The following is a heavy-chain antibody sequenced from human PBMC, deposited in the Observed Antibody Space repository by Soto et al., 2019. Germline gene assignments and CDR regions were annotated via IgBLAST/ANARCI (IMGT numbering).Heavy chain of an antibody. V-gene: IGHV3-74*01. CDR2: INSDGSST. Sequence: EVQLVESGGGLVQPGGSLRLSCAASGFTFSSYWMHWVRQAPGKGLVWVSRINSDGSSTSYADSVKGRFTISRDNAKKTLYLQMNSLRAEDTAVYYCARGYYYGSGSPRTYYFDYWGQGTLVTVSS. CDR1: GFTFSSYW. J-gene: IGHJ4*02. CDR3: ARGYYYGSGSPRTYYFDY. D-gene: IGHD3-10*01.